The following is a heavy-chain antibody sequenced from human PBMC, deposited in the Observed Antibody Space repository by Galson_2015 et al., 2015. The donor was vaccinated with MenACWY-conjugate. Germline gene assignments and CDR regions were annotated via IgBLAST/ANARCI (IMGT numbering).Heavy chain of an antibody. V-gene: IGHV3-21*01. CDR3: ARGIGDYVDGSGDC. J-gene: IGHJ4*02. D-gene: IGHD4-17*01. Sequence: SLRLSCAASGFIFSSYSMSWVRQAPGKGLEWVSSIDSSGSDIYYGDSVKGRFTISRDSAKNSVFLQMNSLRAEDTAVYYCARGIGDYVDGSGDCWGQGTLVTVSS. CDR1: GFIFSSYS. CDR2: IDSSGSDI.